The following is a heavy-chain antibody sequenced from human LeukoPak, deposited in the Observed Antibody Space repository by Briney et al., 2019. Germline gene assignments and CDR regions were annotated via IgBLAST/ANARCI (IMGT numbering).Heavy chain of an antibody. CDR1: GFTVSSNY. V-gene: IGHV3-21*01. J-gene: IGHJ5*02. Sequence: GGSLRLSCAASGFTVSSNYMNWVRQAPGKGLEWVSSISSSSSYIYYADSVKGRFTISRDNAKNSLYLQMNSLRAEDTAVYYCARDLSSRSEAARHDWFDPWGQGTLVTVSS. CDR2: ISSSSSYI. CDR3: ARDLSSRSEAARHDWFDP. D-gene: IGHD6-6*01.